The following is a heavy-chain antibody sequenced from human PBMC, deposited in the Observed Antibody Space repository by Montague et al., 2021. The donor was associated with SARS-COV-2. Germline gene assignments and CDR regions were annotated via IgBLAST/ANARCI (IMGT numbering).Heavy chain of an antibody. Sequence: SETLSLTCTVSGDSINNSYWSWIRQPPGTGLEWIGYIYYSGSTNYNPSLKTRVTISVDPSKNQFSLKLSSVTAADTAVYYCASEGRWNWFDPWGQGTLVVVSS. CDR3: ASEGRWNWFDP. J-gene: IGHJ5*02. CDR1: GDSINNSY. CDR2: IYYSGST. V-gene: IGHV4-59*01. D-gene: IGHD5-24*01.